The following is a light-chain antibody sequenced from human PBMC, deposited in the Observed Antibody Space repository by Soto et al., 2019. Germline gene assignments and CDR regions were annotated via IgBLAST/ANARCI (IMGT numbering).Light chain of an antibody. CDR3: CSYDGSANWV. J-gene: IGLJ3*02. Sequence: QSALTQPLSVSGSPGQSVTISCTGTTTNVATYNYVSWYQHHPGTAPKLILYNVSERPSGVSDRFSGSKSGTAASLTISGLQADDEADYYCCSYDGSANWVFGGGTKLTVL. CDR2: NVS. V-gene: IGLV2-11*01. CDR1: TTNVATYNY.